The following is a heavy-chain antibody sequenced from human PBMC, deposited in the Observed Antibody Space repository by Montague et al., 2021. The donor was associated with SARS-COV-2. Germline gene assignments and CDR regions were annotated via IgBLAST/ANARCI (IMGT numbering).Heavy chain of an antibody. J-gene: IGHJ5*02. V-gene: IGHV4-34*01. CDR2: INHSGST. CDR3: ARGADYDFWSGFLRYKWFDP. D-gene: IGHD3-3*01. CDR1: GGSFSGYY. Sequence: SETLSLTCAVYGGSFSGYYWTWIRQSPRKGLEWIGEINHSGSTNNNPSLKSRVTMSVDTSKKQFSLKLNSMTAADTAVYYCARGADYDFWSGFLRYKWFDPWGRGTPVTVSS.